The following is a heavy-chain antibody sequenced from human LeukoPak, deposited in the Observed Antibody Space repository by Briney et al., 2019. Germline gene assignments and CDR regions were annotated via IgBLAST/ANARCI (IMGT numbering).Heavy chain of an antibody. CDR2: INPSGGST. D-gene: IGHD4-17*01. CDR3: ARIKDDYGDFLSLDV. J-gene: IGHJ6*04. Sequence: ASVKVSCKASGYTFTSYYMHWVRQAPGQGLEWMGIINPSGGSTSYAQKFQGRVTMTTDTSTSTAYMELRSLRSDDTAVYYCARIKDDYGDFLSLDVWGKGTTVTISS. CDR1: GYTFTSYY. V-gene: IGHV1-46*01.